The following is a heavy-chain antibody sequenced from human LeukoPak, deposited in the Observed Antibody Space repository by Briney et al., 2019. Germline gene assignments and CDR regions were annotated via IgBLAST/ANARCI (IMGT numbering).Heavy chain of an antibody. Sequence: GRSLRLSCAPSGFTFSSYSMNWVRQAPGKGLEWVSSISSSSSYIYYADSVKGRFTISRDNAKNSLYLQMNSLRAEDTAVYYCARGHYCSGGSCYSDYWGQGTLVTVSS. CDR2: ISSSSSYI. D-gene: IGHD2-15*01. V-gene: IGHV3-21*01. J-gene: IGHJ4*02. CDR1: GFTFSSYS. CDR3: ARGHYCSGGSCYSDY.